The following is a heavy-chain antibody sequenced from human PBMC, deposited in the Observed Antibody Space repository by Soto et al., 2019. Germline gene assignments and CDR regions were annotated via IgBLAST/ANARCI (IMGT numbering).Heavy chain of an antibody. CDR3: ARVPNYYYYGMDV. Sequence: PGESLKISCKGSGYSFTSYWIGWVRQMPGKGLEWMGIIYPGDSDTRYSPSFQGQVTISADKSISAAYLQWSSLRASDTAMYYCARVPNYYYYGMDVCGQRTTVTVSS. CDR1: GYSFTSYW. CDR2: IYPGDSDT. J-gene: IGHJ6*02. V-gene: IGHV5-51*01.